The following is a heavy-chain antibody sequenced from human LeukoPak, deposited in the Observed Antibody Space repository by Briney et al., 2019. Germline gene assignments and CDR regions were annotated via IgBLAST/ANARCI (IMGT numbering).Heavy chain of an antibody. D-gene: IGHD5-18*01. V-gene: IGHV1-18*01. Sequence: ASVKVSCKASGYTFTSYGISWVRQAPGQGLEWMGWISAYNGNTNYAQKLQGRVTMTRDTSTSTVYMELSSLRSEDTAVYYCARDGYRGPNRSFDYWGQGTLVTVSS. CDR3: ARDGYRGPNRSFDY. J-gene: IGHJ4*02. CDR2: ISAYNGNT. CDR1: GYTFTSYG.